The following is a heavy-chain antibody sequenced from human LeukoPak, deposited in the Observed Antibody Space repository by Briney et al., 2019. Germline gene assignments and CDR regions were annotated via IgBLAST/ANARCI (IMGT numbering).Heavy chain of an antibody. CDR3: ARARYSSGWSYFHS. CDR2: ISSSGNFI. Sequence: PGGSLRLSCAASGFNSSSYSMNWVRQAPGKELEWVSSISSSGNFIYYADSVKGRFTISRDNAQNSLYLQMNSLRVEDTAVYYCARARYSSGWSYFHSWGQGTLVTVSS. V-gene: IGHV3-21*01. CDR1: GFNSSSYS. J-gene: IGHJ4*02. D-gene: IGHD6-19*01.